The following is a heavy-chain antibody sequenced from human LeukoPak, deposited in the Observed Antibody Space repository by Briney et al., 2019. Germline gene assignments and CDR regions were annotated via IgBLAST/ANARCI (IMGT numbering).Heavy chain of an antibody. J-gene: IGHJ4*02. D-gene: IGHD4-11*01. Sequence: GSSVKVSCKASGGTFSSYAISWVRQAPGQGLEWMGGIIPIFGKATYAQNFQGRLTITADESTSTAYMELSSLRSEDTAMFYCARSPTTVTTLDYWGQGTLVTVSS. CDR1: GGTFSSYA. CDR2: IIPIFGKA. V-gene: IGHV1-69*01. CDR3: ARSPTTVTTLDY.